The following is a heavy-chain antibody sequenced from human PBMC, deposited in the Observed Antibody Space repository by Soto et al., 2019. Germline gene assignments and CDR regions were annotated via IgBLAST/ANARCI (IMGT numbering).Heavy chain of an antibody. J-gene: IGHJ5*02. CDR1: GFTFSSYG. CDR3: ASAEKSPNITPTRFDP. Sequence: GGSLRLSCAASGFTFSSYGMHWVRQAPGKGLEWVAVIWYDGSNKYYADSVKGRFTISRDNSKNTLYLQMNSLRAEDTAVYYCASAEKSPNITPTRFDPWGQGTLVTVSS. CDR2: IWYDGSNK. V-gene: IGHV3-33*01. D-gene: IGHD2-8*01.